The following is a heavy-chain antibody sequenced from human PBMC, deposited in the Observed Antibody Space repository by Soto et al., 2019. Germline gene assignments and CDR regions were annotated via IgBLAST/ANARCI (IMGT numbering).Heavy chain of an antibody. J-gene: IGHJ6*02. Sequence: QVQLQESGQGLRKPSQTLSLTCTVSGTSISSTHHYWSWIRHSPRKGLEWIGYIYYTGSTYYNPSLESRVIISVDTSKNQFSLKVDSMTAADTAVYFCARGVGDDYNQRYHGMDVWGQGTTVIVSS. CDR3: ARGVGDDYNQRYHGMDV. V-gene: IGHV4-31*03. CDR1: GTSISSTHHY. D-gene: IGHD4-4*01. CDR2: IYYTGST.